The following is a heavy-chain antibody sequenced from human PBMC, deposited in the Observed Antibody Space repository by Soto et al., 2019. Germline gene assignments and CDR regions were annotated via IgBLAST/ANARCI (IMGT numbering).Heavy chain of an antibody. J-gene: IGHJ6*02. V-gene: IGHV1-18*01. CDR3: AREHYDFWSGPYYGMDV. D-gene: IGHD3-3*01. CDR2: ISAYNGNT. CDR1: GYTFTSYG. Sequence: ASVKVSCKASGYTFTSYGISWVRQAPGQGLEWMGWISAYNGNTNYAQKLQGRVTMTTDTSTSTAYMELRSLRSDDTAVYYCAREHYDFWSGPYYGMDVWGQGTTVTVSS.